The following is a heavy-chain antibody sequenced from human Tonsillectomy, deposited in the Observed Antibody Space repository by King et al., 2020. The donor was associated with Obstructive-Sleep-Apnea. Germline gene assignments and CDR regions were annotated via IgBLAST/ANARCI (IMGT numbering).Heavy chain of an antibody. CDR1: GVSISRGNW. V-gene: IGHV4-4*02. CDR3: ARVRLGDQNFDY. J-gene: IGHJ4*01. CDR2: IYHSGST. D-gene: IGHD3-16*01. Sequence: QLQESGPGLVKPSGTLSLTCAVSGVSISRGNWWSWVRQPPGKGLEGIGEIYHSGSTNYNPSLKSRVSISVDKSKNHFSLKLSSVTAADTAVYYCARVRLGDQNFDYWGHGTLVTVSS.